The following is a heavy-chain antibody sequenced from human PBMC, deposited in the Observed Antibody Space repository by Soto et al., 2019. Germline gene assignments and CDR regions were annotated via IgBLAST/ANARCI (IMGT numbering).Heavy chain of an antibody. CDR2: IYWDDEK. CDR1: GFSFFTSGVG. Sequence: QITLRESGPTLVKATQTLTLTCSFSGFSFFTSGVGVGWIRQPPGKALEWLALIYWDDEKRYSPSLKSRVTIPTDTPKSQVFLTMTNIDPGDTATYYCAHRGYSYGYWDYWGQGTLVTASS. V-gene: IGHV2-5*02. CDR3: AHRGYSYGYWDY. J-gene: IGHJ4*02. D-gene: IGHD5-18*01.